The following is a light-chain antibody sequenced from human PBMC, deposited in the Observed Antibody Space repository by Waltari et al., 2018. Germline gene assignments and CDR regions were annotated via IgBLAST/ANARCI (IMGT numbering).Light chain of an antibody. V-gene: IGLV1-44*01. J-gene: IGLJ3*02. Sequence: QSVLTQPPSASGTPGQRVTISCSGSRSNIGSDTVTWYQKLPGTAPKLLIHTSYQRPSGVPDRFSGSKSGTSASLTISWLQSEDEADYYCATWDDSLNAWVFGGGTKLTVL. CDR2: TSY. CDR3: ATWDDSLNAWV. CDR1: RSNIGSDT.